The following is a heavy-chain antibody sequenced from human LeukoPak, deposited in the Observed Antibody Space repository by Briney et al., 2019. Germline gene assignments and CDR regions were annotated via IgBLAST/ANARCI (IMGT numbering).Heavy chain of an antibody. CDR1: GGTFSSYA. Sequence: SVKVSCKASGGTFSSYAISWVRQAPGQGLEWMGGIIPIFGTANYAQKFQGRVTITADESTSTAYMELSSLRSEDTAVYYCAESSSWYYYYYMDVWAKGPRSPSP. J-gene: IGHJ6*03. V-gene: IGHV1-69*01. D-gene: IGHD6-13*01. CDR2: IIPIFGTA. CDR3: AESSSWYYYYYMDV.